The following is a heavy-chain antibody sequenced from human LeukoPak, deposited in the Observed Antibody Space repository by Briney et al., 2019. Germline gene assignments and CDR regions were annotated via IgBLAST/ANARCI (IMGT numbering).Heavy chain of an antibody. D-gene: IGHD6-19*01. CDR1: GGSFSGYY. CDR2: INHSGST. CDR3: ASRAVAGTIIDY. V-gene: IGHV4-34*01. J-gene: IGHJ4*02. Sequence: SETLSLTCAVYGGSFSGYYWSWIRQPPGKGLEWIGEINHSGSTNYNPSLKSRVTMSVDTSKNQFSLKLSSVTAADTAVYYCASRAVAGTIIDYWGQGTLVTVSS.